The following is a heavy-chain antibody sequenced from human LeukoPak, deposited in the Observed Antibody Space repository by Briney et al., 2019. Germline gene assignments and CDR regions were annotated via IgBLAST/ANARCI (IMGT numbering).Heavy chain of an antibody. J-gene: IGHJ6*03. V-gene: IGHV3-15*01. Sequence: GGSLRLSCAASGFTLSSYSMNWVRQAPGRGLEWVAHIKSRGDGETTDYAAAVQGRFTISRDDSKNTLYLDLRSLNTDDTAVYYCTTLHEMPPFYYYYYMDVWGKGTTVTVSS. CDR3: TTLHEMPPFYYYYYMDV. CDR2: IKSRGDGETT. CDR1: GFTLSSYS. D-gene: IGHD5-24*01.